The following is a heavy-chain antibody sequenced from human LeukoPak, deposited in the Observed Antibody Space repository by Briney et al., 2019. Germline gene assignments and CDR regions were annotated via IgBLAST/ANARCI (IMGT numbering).Heavy chain of an antibody. CDR3: ARXKXYYXSSNYV. CDR1: GFTFNDYG. D-gene: IGHD3-22*01. V-gene: IGHV3-20*04. CDR2: INWNGGTT. J-gene: IGHJ4*02. Sequence: GGSLRLSCAASGFTFNDYGMSWVRQGPGKGLEWVSGINWNGGTTGYADSVRGRFTISRDNAKNSLYLQMNSLRAEETALYYXARXKXYYXSSNYVXGQGTLVTVSS.